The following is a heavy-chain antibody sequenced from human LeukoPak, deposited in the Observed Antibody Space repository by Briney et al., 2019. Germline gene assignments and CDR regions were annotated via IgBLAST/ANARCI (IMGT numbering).Heavy chain of an antibody. V-gene: IGHV3-23*01. CDR1: GFTFSTYA. CDR3: AKDRGKASPGRYYFDY. Sequence: QPGGSLRLSCAASGFTFSTYAMTWVRQAPGKGLEWVSAISGSGGSTYYADSVKGRFTISRDSSKNTLYLQLNSLRAEDTAVYYCAKDRGKASPGRYYFDYWGQGTLVTVFS. CDR2: ISGSGGST. J-gene: IGHJ4*02. D-gene: IGHD3-16*01.